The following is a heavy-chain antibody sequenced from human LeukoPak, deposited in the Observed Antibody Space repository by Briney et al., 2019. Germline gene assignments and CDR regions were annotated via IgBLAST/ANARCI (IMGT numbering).Heavy chain of an antibody. V-gene: IGHV3-7*01. Sequence: GGSLRLSCVGSGFVFTSFWMSWVRQAPGKGPEWVANIKEDGREKYYVDSVKGRFTISRDNAKNSLDLQMNNLRVEDTAVYYCATSQTTSGRYGNAFDILGQGTTVTVSS. D-gene: IGHD6-19*01. CDR3: ATSQTTSGRYGNAFDI. CDR2: IKEDGREK. CDR1: GFVFTSFW. J-gene: IGHJ3*02.